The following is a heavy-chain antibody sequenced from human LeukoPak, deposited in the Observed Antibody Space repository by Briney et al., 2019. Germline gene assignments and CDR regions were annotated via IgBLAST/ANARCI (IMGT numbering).Heavy chain of an antibody. CDR2: ISSSGSTI. D-gene: IGHD3-22*01. CDR3: ARDYYDSSVSAFDI. J-gene: IGHJ3*02. Sequence: GGSLRLSCAASVFTFSDYYMRWLRQAPGKGLEWVSYISSSGSTIYYAVPVKGRFTIPSDNAKNSLYLQMNSLRAEDTGVYYCARDYYDSSVSAFDIWGQGTMVTVSS. V-gene: IGHV3-11*04. CDR1: VFTFSDYY.